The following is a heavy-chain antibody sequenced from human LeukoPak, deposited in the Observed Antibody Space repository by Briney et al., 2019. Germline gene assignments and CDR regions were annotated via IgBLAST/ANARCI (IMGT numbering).Heavy chain of an antibody. J-gene: IGHJ4*02. CDR2: IYISGST. CDR1: GGPISSYY. D-gene: IGHD2-2*01. V-gene: IGHV4-4*07. Sequence: SETLSLTCTVSGGPISSYYWNWIRQPAGKGLEWIGRIYISGSTNHNPSLKSRVTMSVDTSKNQFSPKLSSVTAADTAVYYCAREGSTRCFDYWGQGTLVTVSS. CDR3: AREGSTRCFDY.